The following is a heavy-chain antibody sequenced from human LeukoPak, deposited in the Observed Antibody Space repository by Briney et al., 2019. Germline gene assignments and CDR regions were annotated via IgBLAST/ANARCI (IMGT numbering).Heavy chain of an antibody. CDR1: GYTFTIYD. CDR2: MNPNKDNT. Sequence: ASVKVSCKASGYTFTIYDINWVRQATGQGLEWMGWMNPNKDNTGYAQKFQGRVTMTRNTSISTAYMELSSLRSDDTAVYYCARGTGYEYYFDYWGQGTLVTVSS. J-gene: IGHJ4*02. V-gene: IGHV1-8*01. CDR3: ARGTGYEYYFDY. D-gene: IGHD5-12*01.